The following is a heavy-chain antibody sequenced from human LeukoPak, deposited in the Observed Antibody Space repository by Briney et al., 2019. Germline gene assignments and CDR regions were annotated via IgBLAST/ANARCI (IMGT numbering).Heavy chain of an antibody. Sequence: ASVKVSCKASGYIFASYGISWVRQAPGQGLEWMGWISGYNDETNYAQHLQGRVTMTTDTSTSTAYMDLRSLRSDDTAVYYCARAGYCSGGSCYSANYYGMDVWGQGTTVTVSS. CDR1: GYIFASYG. D-gene: IGHD2-15*01. CDR2: ISGYNDET. J-gene: IGHJ6*02. V-gene: IGHV1-18*01. CDR3: ARAGYCSGGSCYSANYYGMDV.